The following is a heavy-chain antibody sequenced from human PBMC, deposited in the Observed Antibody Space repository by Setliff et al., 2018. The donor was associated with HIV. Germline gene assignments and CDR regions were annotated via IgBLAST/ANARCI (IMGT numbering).Heavy chain of an antibody. CDR1: GGSISSRSFY. CDR2: IYYSGST. J-gene: IGHJ5*02. D-gene: IGHD6-6*01. Sequence: PSETLSLTCTVSGGSISSRSFYWGWVRQPPGKSLEWIGIIYYSGSTYYNPSLKSRVTMSVDTSKNQFSLRLSSVTAADTAVYFCARRDTSTSYWFDPWDQRTLVTVSS. V-gene: IGHV4-39*01. CDR3: ARRDTSTSYWFDP.